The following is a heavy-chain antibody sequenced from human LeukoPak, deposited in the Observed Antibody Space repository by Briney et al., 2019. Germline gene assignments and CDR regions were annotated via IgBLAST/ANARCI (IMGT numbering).Heavy chain of an antibody. D-gene: IGHD1-14*01. V-gene: IGHV4-61*01. Sequence: SQTLSLTCTVSGGSISSGSYYWSWIRQPPGKGLEWIGYIYYSGSTNYNPSLKSRVTISVDTSKNQFSLKLSSVTAADTAVYYCARGCWYKPGGDYYYGMDVWGQGTTVTVSS. J-gene: IGHJ6*02. CDR2: IYYSGST. CDR1: GGSISSGSYY. CDR3: ARGCWYKPGGDYYYGMDV.